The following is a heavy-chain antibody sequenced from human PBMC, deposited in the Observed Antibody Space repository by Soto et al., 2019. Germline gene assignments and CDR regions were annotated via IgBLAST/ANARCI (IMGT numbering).Heavy chain of an antibody. J-gene: IGHJ3*02. CDR1: GFTFSSYE. V-gene: IGHV3-48*03. CDR3: ARDLPRSGAFDI. CDR2: ISSSGSTI. Sequence: GSLRLSCAASGFTFSSYEMNWVRQAPGKGLEWVSYISSSGSTIYYADSVKGRFTISRDNAKNSLYLQMNSLRAEDTAVYYCARDLPRSGAFDIWGQGTMVTVSS.